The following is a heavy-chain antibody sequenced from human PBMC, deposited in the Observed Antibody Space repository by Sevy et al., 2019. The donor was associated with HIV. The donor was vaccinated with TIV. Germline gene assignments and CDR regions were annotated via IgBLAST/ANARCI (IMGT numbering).Heavy chain of an antibody. D-gene: IGHD3-22*01. CDR2: ISSSGSTI. V-gene: IGHV3-11*04. CDR3: ARAVDYYDSGGLYY. J-gene: IGHJ4*02. CDR1: GFTFSDYY. Sequence: GGSLRLSCAASGFTFSDYYMSWIRQAPGKGLEWVSYISSSGSTIYYADSLKGRVTISRDNANNSLFLQMNSLRAEDTAVYYCARAVDYYDSGGLYYWGQGALVTVSS.